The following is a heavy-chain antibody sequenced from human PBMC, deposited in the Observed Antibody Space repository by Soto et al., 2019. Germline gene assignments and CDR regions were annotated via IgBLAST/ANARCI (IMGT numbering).Heavy chain of an antibody. CDR1: GGSISSYY. J-gene: IGHJ5*02. V-gene: IGHV4-59*08. CDR2: IYYSGST. CDR3: AGFFFVYYDSSGPTNHNWFDP. D-gene: IGHD3-22*01. Sequence: SETLSLTCTVSGGSISSYYWSWIRQPPGKGLEWIGYIYYSGSTNYNPSLKSRVTISVDTSKNQFSLKLSSVTAADTAVYYCAGFFFVYYDSSGPTNHNWFDPWGQGTLVTVSS.